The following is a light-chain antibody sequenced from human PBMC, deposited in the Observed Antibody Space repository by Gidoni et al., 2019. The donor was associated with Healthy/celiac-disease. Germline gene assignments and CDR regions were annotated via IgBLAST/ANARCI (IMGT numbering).Light chain of an antibody. CDR1: QSISSY. Sequence: LQLTQSPSSLSASVGDRVTITCRASQSISSYLNWYQQKPGKAPKLLIYAASSWQSGVPSRFSGSGSGTDFTLTISRLQPEDFATYYCQQSYSTPFTFGGGTKVEIK. V-gene: IGKV1-39*01. CDR3: QQSYSTPFT. J-gene: IGKJ4*01. CDR2: AAS.